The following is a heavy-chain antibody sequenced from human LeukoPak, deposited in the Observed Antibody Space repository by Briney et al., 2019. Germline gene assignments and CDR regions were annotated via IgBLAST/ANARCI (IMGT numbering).Heavy chain of an antibody. Sequence: SETLSLTCAVYGGSFSGYYWSWIRQPPGKGLEWIGYIYYSGSTNYNPSLKSRVTISVDTSKNQFSLKLSSVTAADTAVYYCARGFTIFGVGIRQYFDYWGQGTLVTVSS. V-gene: IGHV4-59*01. CDR2: IYYSGST. J-gene: IGHJ4*02. CDR1: GGSFSGYY. CDR3: ARGFTIFGVGIRQYFDY. D-gene: IGHD3-3*01.